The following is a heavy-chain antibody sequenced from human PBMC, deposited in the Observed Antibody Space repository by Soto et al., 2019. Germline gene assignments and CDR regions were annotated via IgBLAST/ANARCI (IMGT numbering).Heavy chain of an antibody. V-gene: IGHV3-30-3*01. CDR3: ASEVGSRGSCGWFDP. CDR2: ISSDGNNK. D-gene: IGHD6-19*01. Sequence: QVQLVESGGGVVQPGRSLRLSCAASGFTLSTYVMWWVRQAPGKGLEWVAAISSDGNNKYYTDSVKGRFTISRDNSKDTLYLQMNSLRAEETAVYYCASEVGSRGSCGWFDPWGQGTLVTVSS. CDR1: GFTLSTYV. J-gene: IGHJ5*02.